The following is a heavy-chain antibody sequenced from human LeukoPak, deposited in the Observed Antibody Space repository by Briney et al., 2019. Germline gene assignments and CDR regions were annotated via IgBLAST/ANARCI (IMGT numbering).Heavy chain of an antibody. Sequence: PGGSLRLSCAASGFTFSSYAMPWVRQAPGKGLEWVAVISYDGSNKYYADSVKGRFTISRDNSKNTLYLQMNSLRAEDTAVYYCARGGVGTAMVSFNYYYYGMDVWGQGTTVTVSS. D-gene: IGHD5-18*01. CDR3: ARGGVGTAMVSFNYYYYGMDV. J-gene: IGHJ6*02. CDR1: GFTFSSYA. CDR2: ISYDGSNK. V-gene: IGHV3-30-3*01.